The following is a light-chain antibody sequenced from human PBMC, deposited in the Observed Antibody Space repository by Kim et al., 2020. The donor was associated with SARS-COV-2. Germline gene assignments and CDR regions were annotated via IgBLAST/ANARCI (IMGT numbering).Light chain of an antibody. CDR3: SSYTSSSTLV. CDR2: DVS. J-gene: IGLJ2*01. Sequence: RSITISCNGTSRDVGGYKYVSWYQQHPGKAPKLMIYDVSNRPSGVSKRFAGSKSGNTASLTISGLQAEDETADYCSSYTSSSTLVFGGGTKVNVL. V-gene: IGLV2-14*03. CDR1: SRDVGGYKY.